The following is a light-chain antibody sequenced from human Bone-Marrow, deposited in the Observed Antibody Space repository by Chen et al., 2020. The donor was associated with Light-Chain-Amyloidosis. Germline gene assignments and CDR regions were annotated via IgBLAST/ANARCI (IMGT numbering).Light chain of an antibody. CDR1: QGIRND. J-gene: IGKJ1*01. CDR2: VAS. Sequence: AIQMTQSPSSLSASVGDRVTITCWASQGIRNDVGWYQQKPGKAPKLLIYVASNLESGVPSRFSGSGSGTDFTLTISSLQPEDFATYYCLQDYSHPWTFGQGTKVEIK. CDR3: LQDYSHPWT. V-gene: IGKV1-6*01.